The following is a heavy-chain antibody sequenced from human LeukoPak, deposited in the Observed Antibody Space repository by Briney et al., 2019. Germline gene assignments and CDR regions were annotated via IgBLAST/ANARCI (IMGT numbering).Heavy chain of an antibody. CDR2: ISPIFGTA. CDR1: GGTFSSYA. Sequence: SVKVSCKASGGTFSSYAISWVRQAPGQGLEWMGGISPIFGTANYAQKFQGRVTITADESTSTAYMELSSLRSEDTAVYYCARDAGVVPAAIRWFDPWGQGTLVTVSS. J-gene: IGHJ5*02. D-gene: IGHD2-2*02. CDR3: ARDAGVVPAAIRWFDP. V-gene: IGHV1-69*01.